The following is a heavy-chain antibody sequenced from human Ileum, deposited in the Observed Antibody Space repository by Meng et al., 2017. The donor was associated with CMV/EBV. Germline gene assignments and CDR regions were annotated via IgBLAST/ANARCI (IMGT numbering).Heavy chain of an antibody. CDR1: GGTFSSYA. Sequence: SGGTFSSYAISWVRQAPGQGLEWMGGIIPIFGTANYAQKFQGRVTITTDESTSTAYMELSSLRSEDTAVYYCARGSAIFGSGGWFDPWGQGTLVTVSS. V-gene: IGHV1-69*05. CDR3: ARGSAIFGSGGWFDP. D-gene: IGHD3-3*01. J-gene: IGHJ5*02. CDR2: IIPIFGTA.